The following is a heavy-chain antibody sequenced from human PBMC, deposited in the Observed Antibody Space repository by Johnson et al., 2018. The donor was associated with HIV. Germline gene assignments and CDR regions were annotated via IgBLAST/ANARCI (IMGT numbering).Heavy chain of an antibody. D-gene: IGHD1-26*01. Sequence: EVQVVESGGGLVQPGGSLRLSCAASGFTFSSYWMSWVRQAPGKGLEWVSVIYSGGSTYYADSVKGRFTISRDNSKNTLYLQMNSLRAEDTAVYYCARGAANDAFDIWGQGTMVTVSS. CDR2: IYSGGST. V-gene: IGHV3-66*01. J-gene: IGHJ3*02. CDR1: GFTFSSYW. CDR3: ARGAANDAFDI.